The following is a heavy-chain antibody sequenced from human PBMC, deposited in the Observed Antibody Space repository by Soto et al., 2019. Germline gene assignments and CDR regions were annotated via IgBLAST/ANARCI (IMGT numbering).Heavy chain of an antibody. Sequence: QVQLQQSGPGLVKPSQTLSLTCAISGDSVSSNSAAWNWIRQSPSRGLEWLGRTYYRSKWYNDYAVSVKSRITINPDTSKNQFSLQLNSVTPEDTAVYYCARDSNDYYGSGTLYWYFDLWGRGTLVTVSS. D-gene: IGHD3-10*01. CDR3: ARDSNDYYGSGTLYWYFDL. CDR1: GDSVSSNSAA. CDR2: TYYRSKWYN. J-gene: IGHJ2*01. V-gene: IGHV6-1*01.